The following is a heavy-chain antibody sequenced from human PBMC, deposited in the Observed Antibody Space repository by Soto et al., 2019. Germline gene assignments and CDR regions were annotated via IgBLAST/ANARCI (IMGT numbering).Heavy chain of an antibody. Sequence: QVQLVESGGGVVQPGRSLRLSCVASGFTFSSYGMHWVRQAPGKGLEWVAVISYDGSNKYYADSVKGRFTISRDNSKNTLYLQMNSLRAEDTAVYYCAKTPLHYDILTRGAYYFDYWGQGTLVTVSS. J-gene: IGHJ4*02. CDR1: GFTFSSYG. CDR3: AKTPLHYDILTRGAYYFDY. D-gene: IGHD3-9*01. V-gene: IGHV3-30*18. CDR2: ISYDGSNK.